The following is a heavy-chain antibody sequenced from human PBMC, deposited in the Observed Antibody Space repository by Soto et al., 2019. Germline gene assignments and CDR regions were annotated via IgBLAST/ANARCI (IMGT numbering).Heavy chain of an antibody. J-gene: IGHJ6*01. CDR3: ARIIVEGYSRHADV. D-gene: IGHD3-22*01. Sequence: SVPTLVNPTETLTLTCTVSGFSLSNARMGVSWIRQPPGKALEWLAHIFSNDEKSYSTSLKSRLTISKDTSKSQVVLTMTNMDPVDTATYYCARIIVEGYSRHADVWGQGTTVTVPS. V-gene: IGHV2-26*01. CDR2: IFSNDEK. CDR1: GFSLSNARMG.